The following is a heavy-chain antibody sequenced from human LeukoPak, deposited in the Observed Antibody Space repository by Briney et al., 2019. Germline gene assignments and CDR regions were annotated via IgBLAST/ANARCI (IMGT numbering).Heavy chain of an antibody. CDR1: GFTFTSHA. CDR3: ARGGWLQSLIDQ. CDR2: ISYDGSNK. Sequence: PGGSLTLSCAASGFTFTSHAIHWVRQAPGKGLEWVAVISYDGSNKYYPDSVKGRFTISRDNSKNTLYLQMNSLRTEDTAVYYCARGGWLQSLIDQWGRETLVTVSS. V-gene: IGHV3-30*04. J-gene: IGHJ4*02. D-gene: IGHD5-24*01.